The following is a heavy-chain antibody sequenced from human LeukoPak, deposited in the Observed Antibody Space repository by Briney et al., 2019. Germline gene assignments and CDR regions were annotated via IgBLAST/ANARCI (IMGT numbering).Heavy chain of an antibody. J-gene: IGHJ5*02. Sequence: PGGSLRLSCAASGFTFSNAWMSWVRQAPGKGLEWVGRIKSKTDGGTTDYAAPVKGRFTISRDDSKNTLYLQMNSLKTEDTAVYYCTTENYDFWSGYYMRRWFDPWGQGTLVTVSS. D-gene: IGHD3-3*01. CDR1: GFTFSNAW. V-gene: IGHV3-15*01. CDR2: IKSKTDGGTT. CDR3: TTENYDFWSGYYMRRWFDP.